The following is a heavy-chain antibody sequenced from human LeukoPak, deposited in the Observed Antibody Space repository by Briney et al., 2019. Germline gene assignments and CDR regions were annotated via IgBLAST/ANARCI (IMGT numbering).Heavy chain of an antibody. CDR3: ARDSPGSVVAAIIAIDY. J-gene: IGHJ4*02. CDR1: GYTFTSYG. V-gene: IGHV1-18*01. Sequence: ASVKVSCKASGYTFTSYGISWVRQAPGQGLEWMGWISAYNGNTNYAQKLQGRVTMTTDTSTSTAYMELRSLRSDDTAVYYCARDSPGSVVAAIIAIDYWGQGTLVTVSS. CDR2: ISAYNGNT. D-gene: IGHD2-15*01.